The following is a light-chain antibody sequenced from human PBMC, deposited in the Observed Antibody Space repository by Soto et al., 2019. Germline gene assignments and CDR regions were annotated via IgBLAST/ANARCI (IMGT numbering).Light chain of an antibody. CDR3: SSESSSSTV. V-gene: IGLV2-14*01. J-gene: IGLJ1*01. CDR1: SSDVGSYNY. Sequence: QSVLTQPASVSGSPGQSITISCTGTSSDVGSYNYVSWYQQHPGKAPKLMIYEVSTRPSGVSSRFSGSKSGNTASLTISGLQAEDEADYYCSSESSSSTVFGTGTTLTVL. CDR2: EVS.